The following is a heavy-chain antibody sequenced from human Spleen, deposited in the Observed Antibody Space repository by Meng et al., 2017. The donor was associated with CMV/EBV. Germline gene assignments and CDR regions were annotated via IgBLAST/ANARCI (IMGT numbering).Heavy chain of an antibody. CDR2: IKQDGRDK. CDR3: AKDMGGRFCSASSCYTALDQ. V-gene: IGHV3-7*03. CDR1: GFTFSTYW. J-gene: IGHJ4*02. Sequence: GESLKISCAASGFTFSTYWMSWVRQAPGKGLEWVANIKQDGRDKYYVDSVKGRFTISRDNAKNTLYLQINSLRAEDTAVYYCAKDMGGRFCSASSCYTALDQWGQGTLVTVSS. D-gene: IGHD2-2*02.